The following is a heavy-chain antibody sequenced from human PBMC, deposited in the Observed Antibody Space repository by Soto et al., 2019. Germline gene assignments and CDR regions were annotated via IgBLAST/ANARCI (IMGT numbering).Heavy chain of an antibody. CDR3: AKDLLSTGYYRAFDY. J-gene: IGHJ4*02. CDR1: GFTFSSYS. CDR2: ISSSSSYI. Sequence: GGSLRLSCAASGFTFSSYSMNWVRQAPGKGLEWVSSISSSSSYIYYADSVKGRFTISRDNAKNSLYLQMNSLRAEDTAVYYCAKDLLSTGYYRAFDYWGQGTLVTVSS. D-gene: IGHD3-9*01. V-gene: IGHV3-21*01.